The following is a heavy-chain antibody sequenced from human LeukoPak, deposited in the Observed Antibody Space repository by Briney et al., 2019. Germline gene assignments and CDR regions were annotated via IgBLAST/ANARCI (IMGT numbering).Heavy chain of an antibody. D-gene: IGHD1-26*01. CDR2: ISYDGKYE. CDR3: AKGDSGSYFYIGIDY. CDR1: GSTFSSYG. Sequence: PGGSLRLSCAASGSTFSSYGMHWVRQAPGKGLEWVAVISYDGKYEYYADSVKGRFSISRDNSKNTLYVQMSRLRAEDTAVYYCAKGDSGSYFYIGIDYWGQGTPVTVPS. J-gene: IGHJ4*02. V-gene: IGHV3-30*18.